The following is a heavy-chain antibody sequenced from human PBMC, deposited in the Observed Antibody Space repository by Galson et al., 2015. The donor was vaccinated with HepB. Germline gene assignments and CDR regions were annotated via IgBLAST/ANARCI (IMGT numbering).Heavy chain of an antibody. J-gene: IGHJ4*02. CDR1: GFTVSSNY. V-gene: IGHV3-66*01. CDR2: IYSGGST. D-gene: IGHD3-22*01. CDR3: ARVKNYYDSSGYYLPGDSTYDY. Sequence: SLRLSCAASGFTVSSNYMSWVRQAPGKGLEWVSVIYSGGSTYYADSVKGRFTISRDNSKNTLYLQMNSLRAEDTAVYYCARVKNYYDSSGYYLPGDSTYDYWGQGTLVTVSS.